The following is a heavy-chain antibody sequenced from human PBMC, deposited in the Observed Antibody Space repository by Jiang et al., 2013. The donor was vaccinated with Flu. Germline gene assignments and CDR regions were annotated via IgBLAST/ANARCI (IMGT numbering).Heavy chain of an antibody. D-gene: IGHD1-20*01. CDR3: ARSGVRGRKREPRYNWNDRRLDY. V-gene: IGHV4-34*01. CDR1: GGSFSGYY. CDR2: INHSGST. Sequence: LKPSETLSLTCAVYGGSFSGYYWSWIRQPPGKGLEWIGEINHSGSTNYNPSLKSRVTISVDTSKNQFSLKLSSVTAADTAVYYCARSGVRGRKREPRYNWNDRRLDYWGQGTLVTVSS. J-gene: IGHJ4*02.